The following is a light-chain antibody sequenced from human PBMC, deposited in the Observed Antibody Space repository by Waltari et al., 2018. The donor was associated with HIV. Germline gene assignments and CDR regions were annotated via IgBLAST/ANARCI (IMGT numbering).Light chain of an antibody. CDR1: SSDVGGYNY. CDR3: SSYTSSSTYV. Sequence: QSALTQPASVSGSPGQSITISCTETSSDVGGYNYVSWYQQHPGKAPNLMIYEVSNRPSGVSNRFSGSKSGNTASLTISGLQAEDEADYYCSSYTSSSTYVFGTGTKVTVL. V-gene: IGLV2-14*01. J-gene: IGLJ1*01. CDR2: EVS.